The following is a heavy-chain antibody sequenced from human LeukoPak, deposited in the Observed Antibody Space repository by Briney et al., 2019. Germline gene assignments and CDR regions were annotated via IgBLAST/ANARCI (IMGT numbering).Heavy chain of an antibody. V-gene: IGHV1-2*02. CDR2: INPNSGDT. J-gene: IGHJ6*03. D-gene: IGHD3-16*01. CDR3: ARRRRDGDYYYYYMDV. CDR1: GYTFTDYY. Sequence: ASVKVSCKASGYTFTDYYMHWVRQAPGQGREWMGWINPNSGDTNHAQKFQGRVTMTRDTSISTVYMELSSLKSDDTAVYYCARRRRDGDYYYYYMDVWGKGTTVTVSS.